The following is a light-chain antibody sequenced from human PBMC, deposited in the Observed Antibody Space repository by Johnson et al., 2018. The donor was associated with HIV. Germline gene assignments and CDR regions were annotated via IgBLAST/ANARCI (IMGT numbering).Light chain of an antibody. Sequence: QSVLTQPPSVSAAPGQKVIISCSGRSSNIGSNYVSWYQHLPGTAPKLLIYENDKRPSGIPDRFSASKYGTSATLDITGLQTGDEGDYCCGSWDNTLSVFVFGAGTKVTVL. CDR2: END. V-gene: IGLV1-51*01. J-gene: IGLJ1*01. CDR1: SSNIGSNY. CDR3: GSWDNTLSVFV.